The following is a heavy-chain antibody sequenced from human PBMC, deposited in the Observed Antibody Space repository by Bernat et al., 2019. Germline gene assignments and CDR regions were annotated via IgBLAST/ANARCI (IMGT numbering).Heavy chain of an antibody. CDR1: GFTFSSYD. CDR3: ARDAYSASWYFMY. Sequence: EVQLVESGGGFVQPGGSLRLSCAASGFTFSSYDMTWVRQAPGKGLEWVSSITSSSGTIYYADSVRGRFTIFRDNAKNSLYLQMDRLRDEDTAIYYCARDAYSASWYFMYWGQGALVTVSS. D-gene: IGHD6-13*01. CDR2: ITSSSGTI. J-gene: IGHJ4*02. V-gene: IGHV3-48*02.